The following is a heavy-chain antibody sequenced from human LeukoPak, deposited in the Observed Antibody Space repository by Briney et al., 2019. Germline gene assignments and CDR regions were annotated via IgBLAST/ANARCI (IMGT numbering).Heavy chain of an antibody. CDR2: IYYSGST. J-gene: IGHJ4*02. D-gene: IGHD3-10*01. CDR1: GGSFSGYY. Sequence: SEILSLTCAVYGGSFSGYYWSWIRQPPGKGLEWIGYIYYSGSTNYNPSLKSRVTISVDTSKNQFSLKLSSVTAADTAVYYCARGKYYYGSGSYSFDYWGQGTLVTVSS. CDR3: ARGKYYYGSGSYSFDY. V-gene: IGHV4-59*01.